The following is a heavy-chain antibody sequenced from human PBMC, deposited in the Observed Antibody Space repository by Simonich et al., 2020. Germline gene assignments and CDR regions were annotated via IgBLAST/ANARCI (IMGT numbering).Heavy chain of an antibody. J-gene: IGHJ4*02. D-gene: IGHD3-10*01. Sequence: QVQLVQSGAEVKKPGSSVKVSCKASGGTFSSYAISWVRQAPGQGLEWMAGCIPRLGKGNHGQKSQGKVTITADQSTGTAYMELSSLRSEDTAVYYCARTNTMRELDTMVRGVDYFDYWGQGTLVTVSS. CDR2: CIPRLGKG. CDR1: GGTFSSYA. V-gene: IGHV1-69*01. CDR3: ARTNTMRELDTMVRGVDYFDY.